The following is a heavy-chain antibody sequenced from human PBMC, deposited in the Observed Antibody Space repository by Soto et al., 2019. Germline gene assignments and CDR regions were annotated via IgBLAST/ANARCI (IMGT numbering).Heavy chain of an antibody. CDR1: GFTFSSYG. D-gene: IGHD1-1*01. CDR3: TKYPHEELERQSEISYLGMDV. Sequence: QVQLVESGGGVVQPGKSLRVSCVASGFTFSSYGMHWVRQAPGKGLEWVAVIWFDGSTKYYADSVKGRFTISSDNSKSTLYLQMNRLIADDTAGDYGTKYPHEELERQSEISYLGMDVWGQGTTVTVS. CDR2: IWFDGSTK. V-gene: IGHV3-33*06. J-gene: IGHJ6*02.